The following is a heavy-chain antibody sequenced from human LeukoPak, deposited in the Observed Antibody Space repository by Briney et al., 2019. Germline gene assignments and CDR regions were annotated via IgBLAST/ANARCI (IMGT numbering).Heavy chain of an antibody. CDR2: IIPIFGTA. D-gene: IGHD3-10*01. CDR1: GGTFSIYA. V-gene: IGHV1-69*13. Sequence: SVKVSCKASGGTFSIYAISWVRQAPGQGLEWMRGIIPIFGTANYAQKFQGRVTITADESTSTAYMQLSSLRSEDTAVYYCARGQYYYGSGSGYYYGMDVWGKGTTVTVSS. J-gene: IGHJ6*04. CDR3: ARGQYYYGSGSGYYYGMDV.